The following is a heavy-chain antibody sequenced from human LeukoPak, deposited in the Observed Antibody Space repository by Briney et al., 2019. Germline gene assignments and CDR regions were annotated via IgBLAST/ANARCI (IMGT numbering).Heavy chain of an antibody. D-gene: IGHD3-10*01. V-gene: IGHV3-23*01. Sequence: PGGTLRLSCAASGFSFSSYAMSWVRQTPGKGLEWVSSTGGSGGSTHYTDSVKGRFTISRDNSKSTLYLKMNSLRAEDTAVYYCAKGPRKTLIRGDWYFDLWGRGTLVTVSS. J-gene: IGHJ2*01. CDR3: AKGPRKTLIRGDWYFDL. CDR2: TGGSGGST. CDR1: GFSFSSYA.